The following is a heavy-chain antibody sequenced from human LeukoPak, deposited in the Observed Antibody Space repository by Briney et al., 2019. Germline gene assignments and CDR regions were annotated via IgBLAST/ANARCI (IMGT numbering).Heavy chain of an antibody. CDR1: GGSISSGSYY. V-gene: IGHV4-61*09. D-gene: IGHD2-15*01. J-gene: IGHJ6*01. CDR2: IYTSGSP. CDR3: ARDCPPPDLELLGVPFYYRTDV. Sequence: SETLSLTCTVSGGSISSGSYYWSWIRPPAGKGLEWIGHIYTSGSPNYTPSLKSRVTISVDTSKDQFSQKLSSVTVPDAAVDDCARDCPPPDLELLGVPFYYRTDVLGQGTTVTVSS.